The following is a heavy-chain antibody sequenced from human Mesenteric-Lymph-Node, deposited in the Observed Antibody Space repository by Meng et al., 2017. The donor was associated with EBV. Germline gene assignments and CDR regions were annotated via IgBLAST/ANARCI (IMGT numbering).Heavy chain of an antibody. J-gene: IGHJ4*02. Sequence: HLQGSGPGLLNPSQTLSLTCTVSGGSSSSFDGSWIRQPPGKGLEWIGYMYCSGGTDYNPSLKSRVTISVDTSKNQVSLKLSSVTAADTAVYYCARGLNLEDLSLGNYWGQGALVTVSS. D-gene: IGHD3-16*02. CDR1: GGSSSSFD. CDR2: MYCSGGT. CDR3: ARGLNLEDLSLGNY. V-gene: IGHV4-59*01.